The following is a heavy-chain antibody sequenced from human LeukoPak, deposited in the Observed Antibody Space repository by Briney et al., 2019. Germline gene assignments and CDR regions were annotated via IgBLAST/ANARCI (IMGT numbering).Heavy chain of an antibody. CDR1: GFTFSSYW. J-gene: IGHJ5*02. V-gene: IGHV3-7*01. CDR2: IKQDGSEK. CDR3: ARDLGGATFVWFDP. D-gene: IGHD1-26*01. Sequence: GGSLRLSCAASGFTFSSYWMRWVRQAPGKGLEWVANIKQDGSEKYYVDSVKGRFTISRDNAKNSLYLQMNSLRAEDTAVYYCARDLGGATFVWFDPWGQGTLVTVSS.